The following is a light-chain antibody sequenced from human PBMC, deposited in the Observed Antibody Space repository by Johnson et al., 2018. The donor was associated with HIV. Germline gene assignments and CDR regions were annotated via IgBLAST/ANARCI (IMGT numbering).Light chain of an antibody. CDR2: DNN. V-gene: IGLV1-51*01. J-gene: IGLJ1*01. CDR1: SSNIGNNY. Sequence: QSVLTQPPSVSAAQGQKVTISCSGSSSNIGNNYVSWYQQLPGTAPKLLIYDNNKRPSGIPARFSGSKSGTSATLGIHALQPGDEADYYCGTWDSSLSAGVFGTGTKVTVL. CDR3: GTWDSSLSAGV.